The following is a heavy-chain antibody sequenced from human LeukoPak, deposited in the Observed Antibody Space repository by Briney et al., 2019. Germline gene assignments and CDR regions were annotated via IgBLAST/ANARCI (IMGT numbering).Heavy chain of an antibody. D-gene: IGHD5-24*01. Sequence: SVKVSCKAAGYTFTDYTITWVRHAPGQGLEWMEWIRAYNGNTNYVQRLQGRVTMTTDTSTSTAYMELRSLTSDDTAVYYCARRDDYCDYWGQGTLVTVSS. J-gene: IGHJ4*02. V-gene: IGHV1-18*01. CDR1: GYTFTDYT. CDR2: IRAYNGNT. CDR3: ARRDDYCDY.